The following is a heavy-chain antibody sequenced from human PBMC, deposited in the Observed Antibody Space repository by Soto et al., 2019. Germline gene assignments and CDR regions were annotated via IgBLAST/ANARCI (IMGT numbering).Heavy chain of an antibody. CDR2: VYYTGST. D-gene: IGHD5-18*01. V-gene: IGHV4-61*05. J-gene: IGHJ5*02. CDR1: GGSISSSSYY. CDR3: ARERTPMSTAMGFDP. Sequence: LSLTCTVSGGSISSSSYYWGWIRQPPGKGLEWLGYVYYTGSTNYSPSLRSRVSISVDTSKNEFSLRLSSVTAADTAVYSCARERTPMSTAMGFDPWGQGALVTVSS.